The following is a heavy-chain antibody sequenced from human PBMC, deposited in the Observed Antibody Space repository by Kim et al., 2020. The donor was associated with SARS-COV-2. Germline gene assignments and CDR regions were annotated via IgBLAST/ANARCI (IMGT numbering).Heavy chain of an antibody. Sequence: SAQKLQGRVTMTTGTSTSTAYMELRSLRSDDTAVYYCARESGTRANAFDIWGQGTMVTVSS. V-gene: IGHV1-18*01. CDR3: ARESGTRANAFDI. J-gene: IGHJ3*02. D-gene: IGHD1-1*01.